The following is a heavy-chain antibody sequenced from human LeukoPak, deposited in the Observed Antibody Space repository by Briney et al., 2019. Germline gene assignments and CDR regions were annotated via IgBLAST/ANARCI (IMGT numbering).Heavy chain of an antibody. Sequence: SETLSLTCTVSGGSISTANYYWGWVRQPPGKGLEWIGNIFYSGSTNYNPSLKSRVTISVDTSKNQFSLKLSSVTAADTAVYYCARGGVGALRIWGQGTLVTVSS. CDR3: ARGGVGALRI. D-gene: IGHD1-26*01. CDR1: GGSISTANYY. V-gene: IGHV4-39*07. CDR2: IFYSGST. J-gene: IGHJ4*02.